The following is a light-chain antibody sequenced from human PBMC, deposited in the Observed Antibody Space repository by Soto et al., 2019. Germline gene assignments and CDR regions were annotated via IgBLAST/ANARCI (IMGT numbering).Light chain of an antibody. CDR3: SSYTTSNTRQIV. Sequence: SALTQPASVSGSPGQSITISCPGNNNEICGYNYFSWYQHHPGKAPKLIIYDVTNRPSGVSNPFSGSKSGNTASLTISGLQPEDEADYYCSSYTTSNTRQIVFGTGTKVTVL. V-gene: IGLV2-14*03. CDR1: NNEICGYNY. J-gene: IGLJ1*01. CDR2: DVT.